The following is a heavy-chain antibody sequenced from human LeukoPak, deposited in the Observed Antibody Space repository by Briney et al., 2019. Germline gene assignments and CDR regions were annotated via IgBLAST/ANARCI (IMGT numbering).Heavy chain of an antibody. Sequence: SETLSLTCTVSGGSISSYYWSWIRQPPGKGLEWIGYIYYSGSTNYNPSLKSRVTISVDTSKNQFSLKLSSVTAADTAVYYCARERRNLWFGELTFDYWGQGTLVTVSS. J-gene: IGHJ4*02. CDR1: GGSISSYY. D-gene: IGHD3-10*01. V-gene: IGHV4-59*12. CDR2: IYYSGST. CDR3: ARERRNLWFGELTFDY.